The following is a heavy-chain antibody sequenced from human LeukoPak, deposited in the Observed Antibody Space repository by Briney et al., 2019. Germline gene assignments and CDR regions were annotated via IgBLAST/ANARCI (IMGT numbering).Heavy chain of an antibody. J-gene: IGHJ6*03. CDR3: ARSIATNVKYYYYYYMDV. D-gene: IGHD6-6*01. CDR2: ISSSGSTI. V-gene: IGHV3-11*01. CDR1: GFTFSDYY. Sequence: GGSLRLSCAASGFTFSDYYMSWIRQAPGKGLEWVSYISSSGSTIYYADSVKGRFTISRDNAKNSLYLQMNSLRAEDTAVYYCARSIATNVKYYYYYYMDVWGKGTTVTVS.